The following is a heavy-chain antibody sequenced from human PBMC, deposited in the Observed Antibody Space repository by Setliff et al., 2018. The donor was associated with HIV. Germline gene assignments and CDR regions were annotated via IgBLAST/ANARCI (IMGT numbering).Heavy chain of an antibody. Sequence: GESLKLSCAASGFTFSSYSMNWVRQAPGKGLEWVSSISSGSSYIYYAESVKGRFTISRDNAKNSLYLQMNSLRAEDTAVYYCARAGVYYVSSGYCIDYWGQGTLVTVSS. CDR2: ISSGSSYI. J-gene: IGHJ4*02. D-gene: IGHD3-22*01. V-gene: IGHV3-21*01. CDR3: ARAGVYYVSSGYCIDY. CDR1: GFTFSSYS.